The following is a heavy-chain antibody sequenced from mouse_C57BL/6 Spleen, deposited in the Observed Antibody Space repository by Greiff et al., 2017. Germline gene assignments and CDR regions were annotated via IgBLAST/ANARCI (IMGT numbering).Heavy chain of an antibody. CDR3: TRDITTVVATWYFDV. Sequence: EVMLVESGEGLVKPGGSLKLSCAASGFTFSSYAMSWVRQTPEKRLEWVAYISSGGDYIYYADTVKGRFTISRDNARNTLYLQMSSLKSEDTAMYYCTRDITTVVATWYFDVWGTGTTVTVSS. V-gene: IGHV5-9-1*02. D-gene: IGHD1-1*01. CDR1: GFTFSSYA. CDR2: ISSGGDYI. J-gene: IGHJ1*03.